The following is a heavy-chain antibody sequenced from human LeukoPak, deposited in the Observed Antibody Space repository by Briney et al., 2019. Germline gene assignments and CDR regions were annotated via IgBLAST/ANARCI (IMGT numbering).Heavy chain of an antibody. J-gene: IGHJ4*02. V-gene: IGHV3-74*01. CDR1: GFTFSSYW. D-gene: IGHD3-9*01. Sequence: PGGSLRLSCAASGFTFSSYWMHWVRQVPGKGLVWVSRINSDGSNTNYADSVKGRFTVSRDNVKNTLYLQMNSVRVDDTAVYYYASYAGYHFDYWGQGALVTVSS. CDR3: ASYAGYHFDY. CDR2: INSDGSNT.